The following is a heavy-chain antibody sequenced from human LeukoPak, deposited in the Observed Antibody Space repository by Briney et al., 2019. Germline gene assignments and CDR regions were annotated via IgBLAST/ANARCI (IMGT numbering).Heavy chain of an antibody. J-gene: IGHJ4*02. CDR1: GFTFSSYA. CDR3: ARKSTPSSGWTPFDY. Sequence: GGSLRLSCAASGFTFSSYAMSWVRQAPGKGLEWVSAISGSGGSTYYADSVKGRFTISRDNSKNTLYLQMNSLRAEDTAVYYCARKSTPSSGWTPFDYWGQGTLVTVSS. D-gene: IGHD6-19*01. CDR2: ISGSGGST. V-gene: IGHV3-23*01.